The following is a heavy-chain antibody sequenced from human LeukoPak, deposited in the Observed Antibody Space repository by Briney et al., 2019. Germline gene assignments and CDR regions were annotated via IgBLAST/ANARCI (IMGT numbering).Heavy chain of an antibody. CDR1: GYTFTGYY. CDR2: INPNSGGT. J-gene: IGHJ6*03. CDR3: ARDRNTAMVYYYYYYMDV. Sequence: ASVKVSCKASGYTFTGYYMHWVRQAPGQGLEWMGRINPNSGGTNYAQKFQGRVTMTRDTSISTAYMELSRLRSDDTAVYYCARDRNTAMVYYYYYYMDVWGKGTTVTVSS. V-gene: IGHV1-2*06. D-gene: IGHD5-18*01.